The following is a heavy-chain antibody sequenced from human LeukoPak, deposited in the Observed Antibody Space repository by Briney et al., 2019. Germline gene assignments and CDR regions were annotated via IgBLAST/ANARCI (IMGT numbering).Heavy chain of an antibody. D-gene: IGHD3-3*01. CDR1: GGTFISYA. CDR3: ARDQAPPFTILGAFDI. Sequence: SVKVSCKASGGTFISYAISWVRQAPGQGLEWMGGIIPIFGTANYAQKFQGRVTITADESTSTAYMELSSLRSEDTAVYYCARDQAPPFTILGAFDIWGQGTMVTVSS. J-gene: IGHJ3*02. V-gene: IGHV1-69*13. CDR2: IIPIFGTA.